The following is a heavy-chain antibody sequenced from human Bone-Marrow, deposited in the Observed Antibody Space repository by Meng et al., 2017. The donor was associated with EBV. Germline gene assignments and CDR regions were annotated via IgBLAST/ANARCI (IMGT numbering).Heavy chain of an antibody. D-gene: IGHD4-17*01. J-gene: IGHJ4*02. Sequence: VQGEESGLGLVKPAGGLALTCAAPGVSSVNSGFGVWVRQPTGNRQESMREIYRSGSTNNNPSLKCRVTISVDKSKNQFSLKLSSVTAANTAVYYCAGDLANDYGDYCFDYWGQGSLVTVSS. CDR1: GVSSVNSGF. V-gene: IGHV4-4*02. CDR3: AGDLANDYGDYCFDY. CDR2: IYRSGST.